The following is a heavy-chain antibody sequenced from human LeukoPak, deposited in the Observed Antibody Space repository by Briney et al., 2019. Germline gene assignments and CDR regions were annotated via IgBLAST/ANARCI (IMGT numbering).Heavy chain of an antibody. V-gene: IGHV4-34*01. CDR2: INHSGST. CDR1: GGSFSGYY. CDR3: ARRRGNAFDI. J-gene: IGHJ3*02. Sequence: KTSETLSLTCAVYGGSFSGYYWSWIRQPPGKGLEWIGEINHSGSTNYNPSLKSRVTISVDTSKNQFSLKLSSVTAADTAVYYCARRRGNAFDIWGQGTMVTVSS.